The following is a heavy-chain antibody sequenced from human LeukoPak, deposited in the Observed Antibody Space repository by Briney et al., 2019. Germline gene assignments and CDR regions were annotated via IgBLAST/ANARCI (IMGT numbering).Heavy chain of an antibody. Sequence: PGGSLRLSCAASGFTFSSYEMNWVRQAPGKGLEWVSYISSSGSTIYYADSVKGRFTISRDNSKNTLYLQMNSLRAEDTAVYYCAKDQLNRFCSGGSCSITHDYWGQGTLVTVSS. J-gene: IGHJ4*02. CDR3: AKDQLNRFCSGGSCSITHDY. CDR2: ISSSGSTI. CDR1: GFTFSSYE. D-gene: IGHD2-15*01. V-gene: IGHV3-48*03.